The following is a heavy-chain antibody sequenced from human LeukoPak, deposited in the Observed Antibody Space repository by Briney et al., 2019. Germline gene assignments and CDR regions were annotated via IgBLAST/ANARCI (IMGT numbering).Heavy chain of an antibody. Sequence: PGGSLRLSCAASGFTFSSYSMNWVRQAPGKGLEWVSSISSSSSYIYYADSVKGRFAISRDNAKNSLYLQMNSLRAEDTAVYYCAREGGAYSGSYHGVDYWGQGTLVTVSS. D-gene: IGHD1-26*01. CDR2: ISSSSSYI. CDR3: AREGGAYSGSYHGVDY. V-gene: IGHV3-21*01. J-gene: IGHJ4*02. CDR1: GFTFSSYS.